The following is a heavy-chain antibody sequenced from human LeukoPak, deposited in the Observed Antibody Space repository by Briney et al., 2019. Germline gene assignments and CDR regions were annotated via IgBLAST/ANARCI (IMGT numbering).Heavy chain of an antibody. J-gene: IGHJ5*02. D-gene: IGHD3-10*01. V-gene: IGHV3-30-3*01. Sequence: GGSLRLSCAASGFTFSSYAIHWVRQAPGKGLEWVAVISYDGSNKYYADSVKGRFTISRDNSKNTLYLQMNSLRAEDTAVYYCARDPRMVRGVTFNWFDPWGQGTLVTVSS. CDR1: GFTFSSYA. CDR2: ISYDGSNK. CDR3: ARDPRMVRGVTFNWFDP.